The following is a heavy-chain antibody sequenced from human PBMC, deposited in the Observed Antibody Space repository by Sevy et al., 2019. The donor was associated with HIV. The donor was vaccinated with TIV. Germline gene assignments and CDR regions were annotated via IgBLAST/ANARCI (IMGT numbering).Heavy chain of an antibody. CDR2: IYYNGHI. V-gene: IGHV4-59*08. CDR1: GGSITSLY. Sequence: SENLSLTCTVSGGSITSLYWNWIRQPPGKGLEWIANIYYNGHINYNPSLKSRVTLSLDTSKNQYSLRLSSVPAAFTAMYYCAGENAWGRGYSWGQGTLVTVSS. CDR3: AGENAWGRGYS. D-gene: IGHD1-26*01. J-gene: IGHJ4*02.